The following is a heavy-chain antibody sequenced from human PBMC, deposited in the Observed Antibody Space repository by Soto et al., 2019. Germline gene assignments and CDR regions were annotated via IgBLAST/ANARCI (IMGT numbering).Heavy chain of an antibody. V-gene: IGHV1-2*02. D-gene: IGHD3-10*01. CDR3: AVLSMD. J-gene: IGHJ4*02. Sequence: QVPLVQSGAEVNKPGASVKVSCKASGYTFTDYYLHWVRQAPGQGLECMGWINPNSGATNYAQKFQGSVTMTRDTSSSTAYMELSRLRSDDTAVYYCAVLSMDWGQGTPLTVSS. CDR1: GYTFTDYY. CDR2: INPNSGAT.